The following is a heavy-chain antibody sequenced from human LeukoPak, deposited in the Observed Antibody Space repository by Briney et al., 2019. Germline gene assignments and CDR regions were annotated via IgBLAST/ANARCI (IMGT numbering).Heavy chain of an antibody. D-gene: IGHD4-23*01. CDR3: ARGPSHGGTYFES. CDR2: IHSSGNT. Sequence: PSETLSLTRTVSGGFISNYYWSWIRQPAGKELEWIGRIHSSGNTLHNPSLKSRVSMSVDTSKNQFSLRLTSATAADTAVYYCARGPSHGGTYFESWGQGTLVTVSS. CDR1: GGFISNYY. J-gene: IGHJ4*02. V-gene: IGHV4-4*07.